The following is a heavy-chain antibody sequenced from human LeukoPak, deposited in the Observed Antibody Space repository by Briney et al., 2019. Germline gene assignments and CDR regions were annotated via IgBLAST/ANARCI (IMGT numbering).Heavy chain of an antibody. J-gene: IGHJ5*02. CDR3: AKDGVSSSWYDQWFDP. V-gene: IGHV3-23*01. D-gene: IGHD6-13*01. CDR1: GFTFSSYA. CDR2: ISGSGGST. Sequence: GGTLRLSCAASGFTFSSYAMSWVRKAPGQGMELVSAISGSGGSTYYADSVKGRFTISRDNSKPTLLLQMNSQRGKDTAVYYCAKDGVSSSWYDQWFDPWGQGTLVTVSS.